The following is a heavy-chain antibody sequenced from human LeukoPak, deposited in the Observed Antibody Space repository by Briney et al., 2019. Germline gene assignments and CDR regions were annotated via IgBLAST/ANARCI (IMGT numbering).Heavy chain of an antibody. V-gene: IGHV4-61*02. CDR1: GNSISSGDNY. Sequence: SQTLSLTCTVSGNSISSGDNYWSWIRQPAGKGLEWIGRIYTSGSTNYNRSLESRVTISLATSKYHFSLTMNSVTAADTAVYYCARVIWFGAVFDYWGQGTLVTVSS. CDR3: ARVIWFGAVFDY. CDR2: IYTSGST. J-gene: IGHJ4*02. D-gene: IGHD3-10*01.